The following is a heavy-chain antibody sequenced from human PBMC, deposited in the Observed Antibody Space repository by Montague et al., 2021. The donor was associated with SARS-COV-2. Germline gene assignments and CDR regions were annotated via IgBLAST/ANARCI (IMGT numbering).Heavy chain of an antibody. J-gene: IGHJ4*02. D-gene: IGHD3-3*01. CDR1: GGSFSGYY. CDR3: ARVVTIFGVGDTFDY. Sequence: TLSLTCAVYGGSFSGYYWSWIRQHPGKGLEWIGYIYYSGSTYYNPSLKSRVTISVDTSKNQFSLKLSSVTAADTAVYYCARVVTIFGVGDTFDYWGQGTLVTVCS. V-gene: IGHV4-31*11. CDR2: IYYSGST.